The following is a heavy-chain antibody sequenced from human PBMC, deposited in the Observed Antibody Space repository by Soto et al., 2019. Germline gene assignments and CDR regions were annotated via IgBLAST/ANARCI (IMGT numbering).Heavy chain of an antibody. CDR1: GFTFRSYA. CDR2: LSHDGSNK. CDR3: ARGPHYYDGSGSSPNFDY. Sequence: QVQLVESGGGVVQPGRSLSLSCAVSGFTFRSYAMHWVRQAPGKGLEWVAVLSHDGSNKYYADSVKGRFTLSRDNSKNTLYLKINSLRPEDTALYYCARGPHYYDGSGSSPNFDYWGQGTLVTVSS. V-gene: IGHV3-30*04. D-gene: IGHD3-22*01. J-gene: IGHJ4*02.